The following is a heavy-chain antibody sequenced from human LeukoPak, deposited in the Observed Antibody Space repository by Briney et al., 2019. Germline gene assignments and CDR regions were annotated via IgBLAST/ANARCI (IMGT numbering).Heavy chain of an antibody. V-gene: IGHV4-59*02. CDR2: IHHSGDT. CDR3: ARHNGVSYLDY. CDR1: GVSGISSY. Sequence: SETLSLTCTVSGVSGISSYWSWVRQPPGKGLEYIGFIHHSGDTKYNPSLKSRVTMSVDTSKSQFSLRLSSVTAADSAVYYCARHNGVSYLDYWAQGTLVTVSS. J-gene: IGHJ4*02. D-gene: IGHD2-8*01.